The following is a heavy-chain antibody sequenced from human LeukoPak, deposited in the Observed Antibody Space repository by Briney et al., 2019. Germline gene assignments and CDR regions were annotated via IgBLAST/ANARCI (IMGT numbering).Heavy chain of an antibody. CDR3: ARVATILQPFDY. CDR2: INPNSGGT. CDR1: GYTFTGYY. V-gene: IGHV1-2*02. D-gene: IGHD5-12*01. Sequence: ASVKVSCKASGYTFTGYYMHLVRQAPGQGLEWMGWINPNSGGTNYAQKFQGRVTMTRDTSISTAYMELSRLRSDDTAVYYCARVATILQPFDYWGQGTLVTVSS. J-gene: IGHJ4*02.